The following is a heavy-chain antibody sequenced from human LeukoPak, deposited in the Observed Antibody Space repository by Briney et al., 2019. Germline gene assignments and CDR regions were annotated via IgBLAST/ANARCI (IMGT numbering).Heavy chain of an antibody. Sequence: GGSLRLSCAASGFTFSSYSLNWVRQAPGKGLEWVSYISSSGSTIYYADSVKGRFTISRDNAKNSLYLQMNSLRAEDTAVYYCARDAYYGSGSYPDYWGQGTLVTVSS. V-gene: IGHV3-48*04. CDR3: ARDAYYGSGSYPDY. J-gene: IGHJ4*02. D-gene: IGHD3-10*01. CDR2: ISSSGSTI. CDR1: GFTFSSYS.